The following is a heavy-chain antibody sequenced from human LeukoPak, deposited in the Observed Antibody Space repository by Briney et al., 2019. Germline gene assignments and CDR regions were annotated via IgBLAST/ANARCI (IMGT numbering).Heavy chain of an antibody. CDR1: GGSISSYY. CDR3: AACSGSYYDY. D-gene: IGHD1-26*01. J-gene: IGHJ4*02. Sequence: SETLSLTCTVSGGSISSYYWSWIRQPPGKGLEWIGCIYYSGSTNYNPSLKSRVTISVDTSKNQFSLKLSSVTAADTAVYYCAACSGSYYDYWGQGTLVTVSS. CDR2: IYYSGST. V-gene: IGHV4-59*08.